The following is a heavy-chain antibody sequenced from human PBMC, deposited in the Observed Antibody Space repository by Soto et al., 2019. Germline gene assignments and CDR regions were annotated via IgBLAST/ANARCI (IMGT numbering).Heavy chain of an antibody. CDR3: ASPGGYGHYYGSGSAMGY. Sequence: SETLSLTCAVYGGSFSGYYWSWIRQPPGKGLEWIGEINHSGSTNYNPSLKSRVTTSVDTSKNQFSLKLSSVTAADTAVYYCASPGGYGHYYGSGSAMGYWGQGTLVTVSS. CDR1: GGSFSGYY. CDR2: INHSGST. J-gene: IGHJ4*02. D-gene: IGHD3-10*01. V-gene: IGHV4-34*01.